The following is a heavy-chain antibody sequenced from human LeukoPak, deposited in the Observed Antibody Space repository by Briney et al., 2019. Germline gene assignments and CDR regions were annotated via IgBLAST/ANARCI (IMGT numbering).Heavy chain of an antibody. CDR2: IYHSGST. D-gene: IGHD5-12*01. V-gene: IGHV4-4*02. J-gene: IGHJ4*02. Sequence: SETLSLTCAVSGVSISSSNWWSWVRQPPGKGLEWIGEIYHSGSTNYNSSLKSRVTVSVDKSKNQFSLKLNSVTAADTAVYYCARQGEGGYRIDYWGQRTLVTVSS. CDR1: GVSISSSNW. CDR3: ARQGEGGYRIDY.